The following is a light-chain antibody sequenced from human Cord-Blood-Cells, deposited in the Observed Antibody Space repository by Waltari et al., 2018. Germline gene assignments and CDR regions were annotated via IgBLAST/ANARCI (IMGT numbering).Light chain of an antibody. V-gene: IGLV2-14*01. Sequence: QSALTQPASVSGSPGQSITISCTGTSSDVGGHNYVSWYQQHPGKAPKLMIYDVSKRPSGVSNRFSGSKSGNTASLTISGLQAEDEADYYCSSYTSSSTVFGGGTKLTVL. CDR3: SSYTSSSTV. CDR2: DVS. CDR1: SSDVGGHNY. J-gene: IGLJ3*02.